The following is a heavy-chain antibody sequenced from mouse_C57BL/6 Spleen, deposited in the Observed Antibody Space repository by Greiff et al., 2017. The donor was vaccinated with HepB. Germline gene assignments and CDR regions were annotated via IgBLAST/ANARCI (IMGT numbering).Heavy chain of an antibody. V-gene: IGHV1-26*01. CDR3: ARTLTDYFDY. D-gene: IGHD4-1*01. CDR1: GYTFTDYY. CDR2: INPNNGGT. Sequence: EVQLQQSGPELVKPGASVKISCKASGYTFTDYYMNWVKQSHGKSLEWIGDINPNNGGTSYNQKLKGKATLTVDKSSSTASMELRSLTSEDSAVYYCARTLTDYFDYWGQGTTLTVSS. J-gene: IGHJ2*01.